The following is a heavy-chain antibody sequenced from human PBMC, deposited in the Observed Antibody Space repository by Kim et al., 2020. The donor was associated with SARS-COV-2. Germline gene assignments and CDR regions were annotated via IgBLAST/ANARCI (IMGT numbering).Heavy chain of an antibody. CDR1: GFTFSNAW. V-gene: IGHV3-15*01. Sequence: GGSLRLSCAASGFTFSNAWMSWVRQAPGKGLEWVGRIKSKTDGGTTDYAAPVKGRFTISRDDSKNTLYLQMNSLKTEDTAVYYCTTVFGSSVGYYYMDVWGKGTTVTVSS. CDR3: TTVFGSSVGYYYMDV. CDR2: IKSKTDGGTT. J-gene: IGHJ6*03. D-gene: IGHD6-6*01.